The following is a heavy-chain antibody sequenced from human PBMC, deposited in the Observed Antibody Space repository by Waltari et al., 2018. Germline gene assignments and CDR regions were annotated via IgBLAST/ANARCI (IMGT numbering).Heavy chain of an antibody. J-gene: IGHJ3*02. V-gene: IGHV3-9*03. Sequence: EVQLVESGGGLVQPGRSLRLSCAASGFTFDDYAMHWVRQAPGKGLEWVSGINWNSGSIGYADSVKGRFTISRDNAKNSLYLQMNSLRAEDMALYYCAKPLLTYSSGTNDAFDIWGQGTMVTVSS. CDR1: GFTFDDYA. D-gene: IGHD6-19*01. CDR3: AKPLLTYSSGTNDAFDI. CDR2: INWNSGSI.